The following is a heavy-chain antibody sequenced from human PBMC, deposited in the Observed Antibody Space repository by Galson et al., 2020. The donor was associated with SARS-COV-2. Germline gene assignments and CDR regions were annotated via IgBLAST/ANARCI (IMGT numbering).Heavy chain of an antibody. J-gene: IGHJ4*02. V-gene: IGHV3-11*05. CDR2: ITGSGSHR. CDR1: GFMFGDHY. D-gene: IGHD2-21*01. CDR3: VRDRYGGGY. Sequence: GGSLRLSCAASGFMFGDHYMSWVRQAPGKGLEWLSYITGSGSHRNYADSVQGRFTISRDNAKNSLFLHMNSLRAEDTAIYYCVRDRYGGGYWGQGTLVTVSS.